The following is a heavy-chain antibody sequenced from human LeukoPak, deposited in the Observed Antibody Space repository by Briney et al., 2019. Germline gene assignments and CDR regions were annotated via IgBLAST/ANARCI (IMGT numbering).Heavy chain of an antibody. D-gene: IGHD2-2*01. CDR3: ARADCSGSTCYLRRSWFDP. Sequence: PGGSLRLSCAASGFRLSDYDMNWVRQAPGKGLEWVSSISTGSRYIYYAYSVKGRFTISRDDAKNSLYLQVDYLRAEDTAVYYCARADCSGSTCYLRRSWFDPWGQGTLVTVSS. CDR1: GFRLSDYD. CDR2: ISTGSRYI. J-gene: IGHJ5*02. V-gene: IGHV3-21*01.